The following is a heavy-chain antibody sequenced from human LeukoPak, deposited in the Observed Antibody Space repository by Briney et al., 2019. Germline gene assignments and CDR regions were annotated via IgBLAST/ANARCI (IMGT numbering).Heavy chain of an antibody. Sequence: SETLSPTCAVSGYSISSGYYWGWIRQPPGKGLEWIWSIYHSGSTYYNPSLKSRVTISVDTSKNQFSLKLSSVTAADTAVYYCARVGYSSSWYYYYYGMDVWGKGTTVTVSS. V-gene: IGHV4-38-2*01. CDR1: GYSISSGYY. D-gene: IGHD6-13*01. CDR3: ARVGYSSSWYYYYYGMDV. J-gene: IGHJ6*04. CDR2: IYHSGST.